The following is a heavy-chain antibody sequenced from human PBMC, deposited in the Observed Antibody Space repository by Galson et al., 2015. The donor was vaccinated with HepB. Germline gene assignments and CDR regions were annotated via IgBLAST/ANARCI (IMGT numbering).Heavy chain of an antibody. D-gene: IGHD3-10*01. J-gene: IGHJ4*02. CDR2: ISSNGGST. Sequence: SLRLSCAASGFTFSSYAMHWVRQAPGKGLEYVSAISSNGGSTYYADSVKGRFTISRDNSKNTLYLQMSSLRAEDTAVYYCVKDPGAMVRGVIITYYFDYWGQGTLVTVSS. CDR1: GFTFSSYA. CDR3: VKDPGAMVRGVIITYYFDY. V-gene: IGHV3-64D*06.